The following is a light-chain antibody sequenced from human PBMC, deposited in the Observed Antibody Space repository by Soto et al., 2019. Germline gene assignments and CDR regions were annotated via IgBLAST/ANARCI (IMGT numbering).Light chain of an antibody. CDR3: QQYNNWPFT. J-gene: IGKJ3*01. CDR1: QRVSSN. V-gene: IGKV3-15*01. Sequence: EIVMTQSPATLSVSPGERANLSCRASQRVSSNLAWYQQKPGQAPRLLIYGASIRANGIRARFSGSGSGREFNLTIRRLQSEDFAVYYCQQYNNWPFTFGPGTKVDI. CDR2: GAS.